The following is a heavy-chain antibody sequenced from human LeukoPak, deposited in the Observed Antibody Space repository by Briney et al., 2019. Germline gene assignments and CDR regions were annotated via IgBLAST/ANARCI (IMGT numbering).Heavy chain of an antibody. CDR2: MNPNSGNT. CDR1: GYTFTSCD. J-gene: IGHJ5*02. Sequence: GASVKVSCKASGYTFTSCDINWVRQATGQGLEWMGWMNPNSGNTGYAQKFQGRVTMTRSTSISTAYMELSSLRSEDTAVYYCARGFVVGATDWFDPWGQGTLVTVSS. D-gene: IGHD1-26*01. V-gene: IGHV1-8*01. CDR3: ARGFVVGATDWFDP.